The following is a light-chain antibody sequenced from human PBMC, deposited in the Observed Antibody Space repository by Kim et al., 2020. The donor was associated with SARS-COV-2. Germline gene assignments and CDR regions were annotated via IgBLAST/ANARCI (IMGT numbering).Light chain of an antibody. J-gene: IGLJ3*02. Sequence: VSPGQTPRITCSGDALPKQYAYWYQQKPAQAPVLVIYKDSERPSGIPERFSGSSSGTTVTLTISGVQAEDEADYYCQSADSSGTWVFGGGTQLTVL. V-gene: IGLV3-25*03. CDR3: QSADSSGTWV. CDR1: ALPKQY. CDR2: KDS.